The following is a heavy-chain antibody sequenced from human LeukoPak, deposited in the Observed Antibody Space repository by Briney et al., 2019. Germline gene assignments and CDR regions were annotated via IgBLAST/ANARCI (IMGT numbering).Heavy chain of an antibody. J-gene: IGHJ5*02. D-gene: IGHD2-15*01. CDR1: GFTFSSYA. CDR2: IAYDGSNK. V-gene: IGHV3-30*04. Sequence: PGGSLRLSCAASGFTFSSYAMHWARQAPGKGLEWVAVIAYDGSNKYYADSVKGRFTISRDNSKNMLYLQMNTLRAEDTAVYSCARGADGVSSNSRGWFDPWGQGTLVTVSS. CDR3: ARGADGVSSNSRGWFDP.